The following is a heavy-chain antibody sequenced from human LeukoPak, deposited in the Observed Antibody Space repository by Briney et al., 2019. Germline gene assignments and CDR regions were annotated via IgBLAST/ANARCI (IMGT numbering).Heavy chain of an antibody. CDR3: ASRLRTVTHKDYYFDY. CDR2: IYYSGST. D-gene: IGHD4-17*01. J-gene: IGHJ4*02. CDR1: GGSISSSSYY. V-gene: IGHV4-39*01. Sequence: SETLSLTCTVSGGSISSSSYYWGWIRQPPGKGLEWIGSIYYSGSTYYNPSLKSRVTISVDTSKNQFSLKLSSVTAADTAVYYCASRLRTVTHKDYYFDYWGQGTLVTVSS.